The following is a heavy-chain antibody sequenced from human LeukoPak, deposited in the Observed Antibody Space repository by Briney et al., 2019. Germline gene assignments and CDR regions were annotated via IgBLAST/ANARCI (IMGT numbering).Heavy chain of an antibody. J-gene: IGHJ6*02. D-gene: IGHD2-21*02. V-gene: IGHV3-74*01. Sequence: GGSLRPSCAASGFTFSSYWMHWVRQAPGKGLVWVSRINSDGSSTSYADSVKGRFTISRDSAKNTLYLQMNSLRAEDTAVYYCARVYCGGDCSSPLVYYGMDVWGQGTTVTVSS. CDR3: ARVYCGGDCSSPLVYYGMDV. CDR1: GFTFSSYW. CDR2: INSDGSST.